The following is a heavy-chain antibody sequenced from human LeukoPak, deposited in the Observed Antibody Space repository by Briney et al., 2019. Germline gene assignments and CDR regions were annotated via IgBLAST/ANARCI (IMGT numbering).Heavy chain of an antibody. Sequence: PGGSLRLSCAASGFTFSSYGMHWVRQAPGKGLEWVAVIWYDGSNKYYADSVKGRFTISRDNSKNTLSLQMNSLRAEDTAVYYCARSCGGDCWPSHYYYYGMDVWGKGTTVTVSS. CDR1: GFTFSSYG. CDR2: IWYDGSNK. CDR3: ARSCGGDCWPSHYYYYGMDV. D-gene: IGHD2-21*02. J-gene: IGHJ6*04. V-gene: IGHV3-33*01.